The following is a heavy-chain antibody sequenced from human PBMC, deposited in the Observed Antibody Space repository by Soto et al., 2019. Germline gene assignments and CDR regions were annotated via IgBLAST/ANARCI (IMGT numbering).Heavy chain of an antibody. CDR2: IKSKTDGGTA. CDR3: TIQNARGVPDY. CDR1: GFTFSNAW. J-gene: IGHJ4*02. D-gene: IGHD3-10*01. Sequence: EVQLVESGGGLVKPGGSLRLSCAASGFTFSNAWMNWVRQAPGKGLEWVGRIKSKTDGGTADYAAPVKGRFTISRDDSKNTLYLQMNSLKTEDTAVYYCTIQNARGVPDYWGQGTLVTVSS. V-gene: IGHV3-15*07.